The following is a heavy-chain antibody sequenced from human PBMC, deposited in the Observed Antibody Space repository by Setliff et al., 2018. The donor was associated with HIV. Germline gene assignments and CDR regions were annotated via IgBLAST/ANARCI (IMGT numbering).Heavy chain of an antibody. CDR2: MNRDGREK. V-gene: IGHV3-7*05. CDR1: GFTFSSSW. J-gene: IGHJ1*01. Sequence: GGSLRLSCAASGFTFSSSWMTWVRQAPGRGLEYVAGMNRDGREKLYADSVKGRFSISRDNAKNSLYLQMNSLRGEDTALYFCAREVFTGSYYVPGYWGQGTLVTVSS. D-gene: IGHD3-10*01. CDR3: AREVFTGSYYVPGY.